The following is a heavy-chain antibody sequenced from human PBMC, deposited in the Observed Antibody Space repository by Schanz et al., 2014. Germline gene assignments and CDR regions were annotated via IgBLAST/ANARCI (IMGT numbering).Heavy chain of an antibody. J-gene: IGHJ6*03. V-gene: IGHV3-33*01. CDR3: ARDAVALVPEYYMDV. CDR1: GFTFSRFG. Sequence: QVQLVESGGGVVRPGRSLRLSCATSGFTFSRFGMHWVRQAPGKGPEWVALVWSDGNTKYYVDSVKGRFTISRDNSMNTLNLQMDGLRVEDAAVYDCARDAVALVPEYYMDVWGKGTPVTVSS. D-gene: IGHD2-15*01. CDR2: VWSDGNTK.